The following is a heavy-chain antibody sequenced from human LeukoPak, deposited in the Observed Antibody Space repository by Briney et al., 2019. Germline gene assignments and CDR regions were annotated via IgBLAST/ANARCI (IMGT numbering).Heavy chain of an antibody. V-gene: IGHV1-8*01. D-gene: IGHD3-10*01. J-gene: IGHJ6*02. CDR3: ARERGITMVRGVMFYYGMDV. Sequence: ASVKVSCKASGYTFTSYDINWVRQATGQGLEWMGWMNPNSGNTGYAQKLQGRVTMTTDTSTSTAYMELRSLRSDDTAVYYCARERGITMVRGVMFYYGMDVWGQGTTVTVSS. CDR1: GYTFTSYD. CDR2: MNPNSGNT.